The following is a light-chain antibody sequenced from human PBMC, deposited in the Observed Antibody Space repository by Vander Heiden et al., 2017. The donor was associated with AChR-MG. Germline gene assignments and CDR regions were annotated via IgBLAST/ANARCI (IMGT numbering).Light chain of an antibody. V-gene: IGKV4-1*01. CDR2: WAS. CDR3: QQVDNSPPT. J-gene: IGKJ3*01. Sequence: EIVMTQFPESLSVSLGERATINCKSSQSVLYSSKNKNYLAWYQQKKGQPPKLLIYWASTRESGVPDRFSGSGSGTNFTLTISSLRAEDVALYYCQQVDNSPPTFGPGTTVDVK. CDR1: QSVLYSSKNKNY.